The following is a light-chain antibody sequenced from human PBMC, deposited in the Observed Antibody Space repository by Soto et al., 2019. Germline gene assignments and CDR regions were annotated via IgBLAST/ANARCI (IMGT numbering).Light chain of an antibody. CDR2: DAS. CDR1: QSISVW. Sequence: DIQMTQSPSTLSASVGDRVTITCRTSQSISVWLAWYQQRPGKAPKLLIYDASTLQSGVPSRFSGSGSGTEFTLTISSLQPDDFATYSCQQYYSPSRTFGPGTNVDIK. CDR3: QQYYSPSRT. J-gene: IGKJ3*01. V-gene: IGKV1-5*01.